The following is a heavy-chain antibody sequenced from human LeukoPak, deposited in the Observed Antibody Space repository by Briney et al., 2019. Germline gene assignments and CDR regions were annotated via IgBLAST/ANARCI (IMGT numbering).Heavy chain of an antibody. CDR2: INPSGGST. CDR3: ARDAPCIAAAGTVCLEH. Sequence: ASVKVSCKASGYTFTSYYMHWVRQAPGQGLEWMGIINPSGGSTSYAQKFQGRVTITADESTSTAYMELSSLRSEDTAVYYCARDAPCIAAAGTVCLEHWGQGTLVTVSS. D-gene: IGHD6-13*01. J-gene: IGHJ1*01. V-gene: IGHV1-46*01. CDR1: GYTFTSYY.